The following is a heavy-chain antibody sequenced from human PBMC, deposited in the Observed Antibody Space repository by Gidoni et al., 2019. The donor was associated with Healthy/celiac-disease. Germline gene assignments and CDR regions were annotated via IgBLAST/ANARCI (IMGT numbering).Heavy chain of an antibody. CDR2: VIPVFGKA. J-gene: IGHJ4*02. D-gene: IGHD2-15*01. V-gene: IGHV1-69*01. Sequence: QVQLVQSGAEVKKPGSSVKVSCKASGGTFSSYAISWVRQAPGPGLEWMGGVIPVFGKADYAQKFQGRVTITADESTRTAYMEVKSLRSDDTAVYYCARGVDTYGSGGFSFFYWGQGTLVTVSS. CDR3: ARGVDTYGSGGFSFFY. CDR1: GGTFSSYA.